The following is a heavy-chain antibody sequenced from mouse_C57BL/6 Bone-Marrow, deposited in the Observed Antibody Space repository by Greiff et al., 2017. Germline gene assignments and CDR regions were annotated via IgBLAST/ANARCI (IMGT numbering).Heavy chain of an antibody. Sequence: EVMLVESGGGLVKPGGSLKLSCAASGFSFSSYAMSWVRQTPEKRLAWVATISDGGSYTYYPDNVKGRFTISRDNAKNNLYLQMSHLKSEDTAMYYCARDRYYDSSYYFDYWGQGTTLTVSS. CDR1: GFSFSSYA. V-gene: IGHV5-4*01. CDR3: ARDRYYDSSYYFDY. D-gene: IGHD1-1*01. J-gene: IGHJ2*01. CDR2: ISDGGSYT.